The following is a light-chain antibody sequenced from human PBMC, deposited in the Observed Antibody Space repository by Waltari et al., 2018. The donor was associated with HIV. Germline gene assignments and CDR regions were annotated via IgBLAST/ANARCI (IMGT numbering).Light chain of an antibody. CDR2: DAS. Sequence: DIQMTQSPSSLSASVGDRVTITCQASQDISNYLNWYQQKPGKAPKLLIYDASTLETGFPSRFSGSGSGTDFTFTISSLQPEDIATYYCQQYDNLPYTFGQGTKLEIK. CDR3: QQYDNLPYT. CDR1: QDISNY. J-gene: IGKJ2*01. V-gene: IGKV1-33*01.